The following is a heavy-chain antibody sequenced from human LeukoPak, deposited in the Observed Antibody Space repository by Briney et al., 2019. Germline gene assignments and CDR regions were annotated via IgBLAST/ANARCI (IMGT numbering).Heavy chain of an antibody. CDR2: IYSGGST. CDR3: ARAPSGYHNT. J-gene: IGHJ4*02. Sequence: GGSLRLSCAASEFSVGSNYMTWVRQAPGKGLEWVSLIYSGGSTYYADSVKGRFTISRDNSKNTLYLQMNSLRAEDTAVYYCARAPSGYHNTGGQGTLVTVSS. D-gene: IGHD5-12*01. V-gene: IGHV3-66*01. CDR1: EFSVGSNY.